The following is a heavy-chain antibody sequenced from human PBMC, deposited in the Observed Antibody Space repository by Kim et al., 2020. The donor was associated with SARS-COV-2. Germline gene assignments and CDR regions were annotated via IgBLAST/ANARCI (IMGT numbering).Heavy chain of an antibody. D-gene: IGHD1-26*01. Sequence: GGSLRLSCAASGFTFSSYGMHWVRQAPGKGLEWVAVIWYDGSNKYYADSVKGRFTISRDNSKNTLYLQMNSLRAEDTAVYYCARFHEGASGRVWGQGTLVTVSS. J-gene: IGHJ4*02. CDR2: IWYDGSNK. CDR3: ARFHEGASGRV. V-gene: IGHV3-33*01. CDR1: GFTFSSYG.